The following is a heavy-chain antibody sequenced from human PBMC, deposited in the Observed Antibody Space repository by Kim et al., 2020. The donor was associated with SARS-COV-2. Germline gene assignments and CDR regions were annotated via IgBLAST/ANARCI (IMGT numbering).Heavy chain of an antibody. J-gene: IGHJ4*02. CDR1: GFTFHQYT. V-gene: IGHV3-43*01. Sequence: GGSLRLSCAASGFTFHQYTMHWVRQAPGKTLEWVSLISSNGAITYYADSVKGRFTISRDNSKNSLYLQMNSLRTEDTALYYCAKDIGQASSPTSDYWGLGTLVTVSS. CDR2: ISSNGAIT. CDR3: AKDIGQASSPTSDY. D-gene: IGHD3-10*01.